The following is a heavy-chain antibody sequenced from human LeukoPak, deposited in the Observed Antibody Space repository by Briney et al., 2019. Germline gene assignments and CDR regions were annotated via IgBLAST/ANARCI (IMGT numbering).Heavy chain of an antibody. CDR1: GYIFTSHD. CDR3: ARVDTAMVRQGAFDI. Sequence: ASVKVSCKASGYIFTSHDINWVRQATGQGLEWMGWMNPNSGNTDYAQKFQGRVTITRNTSISTAYMELSSLRSEDTAVYYCARVDTAMVRQGAFDIWGQGTMVTVSS. CDR2: MNPNSGNT. V-gene: IGHV1-8*03. D-gene: IGHD5-18*01. J-gene: IGHJ3*02.